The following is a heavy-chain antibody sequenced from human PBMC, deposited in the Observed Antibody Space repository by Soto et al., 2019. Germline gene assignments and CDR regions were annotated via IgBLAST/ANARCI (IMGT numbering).Heavy chain of an antibody. D-gene: IGHD3-9*01. CDR2: ISSSSSYI. CDR1: GFTFSSYS. V-gene: IGHV3-21*01. Sequence: GGSLRLSCAASGFTFSSYSMNWVRQAPGKGLEWVSSISSSSSYIYYADSVKGRFTISRDNAKNSLYLQMNSLRAEDTAVYYCARDKGYYDILTGRYSLDAFDIWGQGTMVTVSS. CDR3: ARDKGYYDILTGRYSLDAFDI. J-gene: IGHJ3*02.